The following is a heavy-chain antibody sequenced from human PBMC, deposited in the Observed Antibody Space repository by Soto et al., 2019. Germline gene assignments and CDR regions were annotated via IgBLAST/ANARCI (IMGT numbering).Heavy chain of an antibody. J-gene: IGHJ6*02. D-gene: IGHD1-26*01. CDR3: AKDETGSWVGATSENYYYYYGMDV. V-gene: IGHV3-30*18. Sequence: QVKLVESGGGVVQPGRSLRLSCAASGFTFSSYGMHWVRQAPGKGLEWVAVISYDGSNKYYADSVKGRFTISRDNSKNTLYLQMNSLRAEDTAVYYCAKDETGSWVGATSENYYYYYGMDVWGQGTTVTVSS. CDR2: ISYDGSNK. CDR1: GFTFSSYG.